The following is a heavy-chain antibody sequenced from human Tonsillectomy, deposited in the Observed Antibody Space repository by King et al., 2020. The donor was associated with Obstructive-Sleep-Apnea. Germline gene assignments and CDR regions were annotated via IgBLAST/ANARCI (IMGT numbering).Heavy chain of an antibody. CDR1: GGSISISSYY. Sequence: HLQLQESGPGLVKPSETLSLTCTVSGGSISISSYYWGWIRQPPGKGLEWIGSIYYSGSTYYNPSLKIRVTISVDTSKNQFSLKLRSVTAADTAAYYCARGKGLLWFGEFENWFDPWGQGTLVTVSS. CDR2: IYYSGST. CDR3: ARGKGLLWFGEFENWFDP. V-gene: IGHV4-39*07. J-gene: IGHJ5*02. D-gene: IGHD3-10*01.